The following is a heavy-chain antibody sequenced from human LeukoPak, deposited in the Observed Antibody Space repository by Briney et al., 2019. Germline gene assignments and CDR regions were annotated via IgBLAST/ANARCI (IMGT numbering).Heavy chain of an antibody. CDR1: GNTLSEFS. Sequence: ASVKVSCKVTGNTLSEFSMHWVRQSPGKGLEWMGGFDPEVGETVYAQKFQGRVTMTEDTSTETAYKELSSLRSEDTAVYYCARVGGCSGGSCYSHEVYWGQGTLVTVSS. CDR3: ARVGGCSGGSCYSHEVY. J-gene: IGHJ4*02. V-gene: IGHV1-24*01. D-gene: IGHD2-15*01. CDR2: FDPEVGET.